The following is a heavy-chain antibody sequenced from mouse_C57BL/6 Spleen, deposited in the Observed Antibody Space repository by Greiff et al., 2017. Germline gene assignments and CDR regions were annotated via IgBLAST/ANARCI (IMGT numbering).Heavy chain of an antibody. D-gene: IGHD2-4*01. CDR2: IDPADGET. Sequence: VQLKQSGAELVKPGASVKLSCTASGFNIQDYYMHWVKQRPEQGLEWIGRIDPADGETKYAPKFQGKATITSYTSSNTAYLQLSILTSEDTAVYYCARRSVYYDYRDYWGQGTTLTVSS. V-gene: IGHV14-2*01. J-gene: IGHJ2*01. CDR3: ARRSVYYDYRDY. CDR1: GFNIQDYY.